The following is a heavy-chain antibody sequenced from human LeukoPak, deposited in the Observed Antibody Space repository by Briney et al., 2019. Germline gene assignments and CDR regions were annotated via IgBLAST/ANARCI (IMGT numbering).Heavy chain of an antibody. D-gene: IGHD3-3*02. J-gene: IGHJ4*02. CDR1: GGSISSGDYY. Sequence: SETLSLTCTVSGGSISSGDYYWSWIRQPPGKGLEWIGYIYYSGSTYYNPSLKSRVTISVDTSKNQFSLKLSSVTAADTAVYYCAREGLHVFHFAVDYWGQGTLVTVSS. CDR2: IYYSGST. V-gene: IGHV4-30-4*08. CDR3: AREGLHVFHFAVDY.